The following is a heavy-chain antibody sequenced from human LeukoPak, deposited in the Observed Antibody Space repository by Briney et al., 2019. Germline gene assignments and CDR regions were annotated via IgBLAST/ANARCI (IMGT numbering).Heavy chain of an antibody. CDR1: GGTFSSYA. CDR3: ARERPLNWFDP. V-gene: IGHV1-69*04. J-gene: IGHJ5*02. CDR2: IIPILGIA. D-gene: IGHD6-25*01. Sequence: SVKVSCKASGGTFSSYAISWVRQAPGQGLEWMGRIIPILGIANYAQKFQGRVTITADKSTSTAYMELSSLRSEDTAVYYCARERPLNWFDPWGQGTLVTVSS.